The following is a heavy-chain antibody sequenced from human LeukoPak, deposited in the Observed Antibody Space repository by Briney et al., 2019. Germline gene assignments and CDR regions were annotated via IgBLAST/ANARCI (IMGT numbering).Heavy chain of an antibody. Sequence: SETLSLTCTVSGGSISSSNYYWGWIRQPPGKGLEWIGNIYYSGSTYYNPSLKSRVTISADKSATTAYLQWNSLKASDTAIYYCARLMTLVRGGLKRLPRSCGMDVWGQGTTVTVS. CDR2: IYYSGST. J-gene: IGHJ6*02. CDR3: ARLMTLVRGGLKRLPRSCGMDV. CDR1: GGSISSSNYY. V-gene: IGHV4-39*07. D-gene: IGHD3-10*01.